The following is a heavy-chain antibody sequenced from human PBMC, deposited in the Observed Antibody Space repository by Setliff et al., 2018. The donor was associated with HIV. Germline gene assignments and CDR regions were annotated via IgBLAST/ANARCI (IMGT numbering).Heavy chain of an antibody. CDR1: GVSITSHY. J-gene: IGHJ3*01. V-gene: IGHV4-4*09. CDR3: ARWASAQKAFKP. CDR2: GHHSGHT. Sequence: SETLSLTCTVSGVSITSHYWNWIRQSPGQGLEWIGFGHHSGHTRQNPSLGSRVTISLDMSKNQCSLKLNSLSAADTAGYYCARWASAQKAFKPWGQGTMVTVSS.